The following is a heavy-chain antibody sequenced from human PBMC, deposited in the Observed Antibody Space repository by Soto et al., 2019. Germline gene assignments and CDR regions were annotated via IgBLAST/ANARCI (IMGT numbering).Heavy chain of an antibody. CDR1: GYRFTSQW. J-gene: IGHJ5*02. V-gene: IGHV5-51*01. Sequence: PGESLKISCEVSGYRFTSQWIAWVRQMPGKGLEWMGIIYPGDSDTRYSPSFQGQVTISADKSISTAYLQWSSLKASDTAMYYCARSGDVVVPPLNWFDPWGQGTLVTVSS. CDR2: IYPGDSDT. CDR3: ARSGDVVVPPLNWFDP. D-gene: IGHD2-2*01.